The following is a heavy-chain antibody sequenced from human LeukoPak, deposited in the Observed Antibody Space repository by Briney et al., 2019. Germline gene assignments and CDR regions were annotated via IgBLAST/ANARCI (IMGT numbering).Heavy chain of an antibody. V-gene: IGHV4-30-4*01. J-gene: IGHJ4*02. Sequence: PSETLSLTCTVSGGSISSGDYYWRWIRQPPGKGLEGIGYIYHSGSTLYNPSLKSRVTISVDTTKNQFSLQLNSVTPEDTAVYYCARGHHFNSWEFDYWGQGTLVTVSS. D-gene: IGHD6-13*01. CDR3: ARGHHFNSWEFDY. CDR1: GGSISSGDYY. CDR2: IYHSGST.